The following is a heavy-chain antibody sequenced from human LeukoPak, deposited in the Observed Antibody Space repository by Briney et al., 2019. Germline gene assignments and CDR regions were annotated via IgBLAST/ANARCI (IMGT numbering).Heavy chain of an antibody. V-gene: IGHV3-13*01. CDR2: IDAAGDT. CDR1: GSTFSNYD. CDR3: ARGSCSSSSCYERLNGLDV. Sequence: GGSLRLSCAASGSTFSNYDMHWVRQAAGKGLERVSSIDAAGDTYYPGSVKGPFTISRENAKKSFYLQMNSLRAGDTAVYYCARGSCSSSSCYERLNGLDVWGQGTPVTVSS. J-gene: IGHJ6*02. D-gene: IGHD2-2*01.